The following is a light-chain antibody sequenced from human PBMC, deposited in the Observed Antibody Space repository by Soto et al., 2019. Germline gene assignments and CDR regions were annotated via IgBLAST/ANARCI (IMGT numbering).Light chain of an antibody. CDR1: QSVSSN. CDR3: QQYNNWPPFT. V-gene: IGKV3-15*01. CDR2: GAS. Sequence: EIVMTQSPATLSVSPGQRATLSCRASQSVSSNLAWYQQKPGQAPRLLISGASTRATGIPARFSGSVSGTVFALTISSLQSEDFAVYYCQQYNNWPPFTFGAGPKVDI. J-gene: IGKJ3*01.